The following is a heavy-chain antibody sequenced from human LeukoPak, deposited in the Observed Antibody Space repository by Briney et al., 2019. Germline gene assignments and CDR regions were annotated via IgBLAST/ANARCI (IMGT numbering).Heavy chain of an antibody. CDR1: GFTFSSYW. D-gene: IGHD3-10*01. CDR3: PRDRNYYGSGSCFDY. J-gene: IGHJ4*03. V-gene: IGHV3-7*01. CDR2: IKQDGSEK. Sequence: PGGSLRLSCAASGFTFSSYWMSWVRQAPGKGLEWVANIKQDGSEKYYVDSVKGRFTISRDNAKDSLYLQMNSLRAEDTAVYYCPRDRNYYGSGSCFDYWGQGTMVTVSS.